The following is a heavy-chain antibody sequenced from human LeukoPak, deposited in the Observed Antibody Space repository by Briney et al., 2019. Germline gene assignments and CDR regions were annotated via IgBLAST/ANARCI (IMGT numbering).Heavy chain of an antibody. V-gene: IGHV4-59*01. CDR1: GGLIRTYY. CDR2: IYHSGNT. Sequence: PSETLSLTCTVSGGLIRTYYWSWIRQPPGKGLEWMGYIYHSGNTDYNPSLKSRVTISVDSSKNQFSLKLSSMTAADTAVYYCARDLGHFDYWGQGTLVTVSS. CDR3: ARDLGHFDY. D-gene: IGHD7-27*01. J-gene: IGHJ4*02.